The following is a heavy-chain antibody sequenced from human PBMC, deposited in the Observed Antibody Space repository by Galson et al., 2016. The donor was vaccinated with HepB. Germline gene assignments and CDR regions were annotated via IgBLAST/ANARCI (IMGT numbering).Heavy chain of an antibody. Sequence: QSGAEVKKPGESLRISCKGSGYSFTSYWINWVRQMPGKGLEWMGRIDPSDSYIHYSPSFQGHVTISADKSISTAYLQWSSLKASDTAMYYCARQYCSGGSCYSGFYYYYGMDVWGQGTTVTVSS. CDR3: ARQYCSGGSCYSGFYYYYGMDV. CDR1: GYSFTSYW. CDR2: IDPSDSYI. J-gene: IGHJ6*02. V-gene: IGHV5-10-1*01. D-gene: IGHD2-15*01.